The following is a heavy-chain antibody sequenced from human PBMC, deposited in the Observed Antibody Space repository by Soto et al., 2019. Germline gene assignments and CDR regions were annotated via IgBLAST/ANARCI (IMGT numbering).Heavy chain of an antibody. J-gene: IGHJ6*03. CDR3: ARDRGVPPPVAGNTHYYYYMDV. CDR2: ISAYNGNT. D-gene: IGHD6-19*01. V-gene: IGHV1-18*01. Sequence: QDQLVQSGVEVKKPGASVKVSCKASGYSFTNYGITWVRQAPGQGFEWMGCISAYNGNTNYAQKFQGRVTLTTDASTSTAYLELRSLRSDDTDVYYCARDRGVPPPVAGNTHYYYYMDVWGKGTTVTVSS. CDR1: GYSFTNYG.